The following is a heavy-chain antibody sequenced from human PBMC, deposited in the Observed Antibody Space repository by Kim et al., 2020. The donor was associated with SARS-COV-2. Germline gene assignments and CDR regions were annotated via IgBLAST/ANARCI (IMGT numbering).Heavy chain of an antibody. CDR1: GGTFSSYA. D-gene: IGHD2-2*01. V-gene: IGHV1-69*13. CDR3: ARAHLGGCSSTSCMYNWFDP. J-gene: IGHJ5*02. Sequence: SVKVSCKASGGTFSSYAISWVRQAPGQGLEWMGGIIPIFGTANYAQKFQGRVTITADESTSTAYMELSSLRSEDTAVYYCARAHLGGCSSTSCMYNWFDPWGQGTLVTVSS. CDR2: IIPIFGTA.